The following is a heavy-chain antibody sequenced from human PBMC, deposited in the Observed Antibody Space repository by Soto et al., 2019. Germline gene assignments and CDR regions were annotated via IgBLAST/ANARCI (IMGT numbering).Heavy chain of an antibody. CDR3: AREVVGAILDS. CDR2: ISYDGSNK. J-gene: IGHJ4*02. D-gene: IGHD2-15*01. Sequence: GGSLILSCAASGFTFSSYAMHWVRQAPGKGLEWVAVISYDGSNKYYADSVKGRFTISRDNSKNTLYLQMNSLRAEDTAVYYCAREVVGAILDSWGQGPLVTVSS. V-gene: IGHV3-30-3*01. CDR1: GFTFSSYA.